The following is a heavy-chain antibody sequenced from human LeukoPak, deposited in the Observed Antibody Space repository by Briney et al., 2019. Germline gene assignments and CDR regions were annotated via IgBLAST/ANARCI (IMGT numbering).Heavy chain of an antibody. CDR2: INPTGGST. CDR3: VRGAVTTFGWFDP. V-gene: IGHV1-46*01. J-gene: IGHJ5*02. D-gene: IGHD4-11*01. Sequence: ASVKVSCKASGYTFTSYYMHWVRQAPGQGLEWMGLINPTGGSTGYAQKFQGRVTMTRDTSISTAYMELSSLRFDDTAVYYCVRGAVTTFGWFDPWGQGTLVTVSS. CDR1: GYTFTSYY.